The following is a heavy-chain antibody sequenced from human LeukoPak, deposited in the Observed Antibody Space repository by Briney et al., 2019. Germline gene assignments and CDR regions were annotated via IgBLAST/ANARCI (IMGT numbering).Heavy chain of an antibody. CDR1: VGSFSGYY. J-gene: IGHJ4*02. CDR2: INHSGST. D-gene: IGHD3-3*01. V-gene: IGHV4-34*01. CDR3: SPTDPAAEASLDY. Sequence: SETLSLTCAVYVGSFSGYYWSWIRQPPGKGLEWIGDINHSGSTNYNPPLKSRVTIPVDTSKNQVPVKLSSVTAEHRAVYCFSPTDPAAEASLDYWGQGTLVSVSS.